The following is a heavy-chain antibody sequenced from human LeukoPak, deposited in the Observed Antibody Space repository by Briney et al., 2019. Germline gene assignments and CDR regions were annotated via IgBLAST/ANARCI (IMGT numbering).Heavy chain of an antibody. CDR1: GYTFTSYY. J-gene: IGHJ6*03. D-gene: IGHD6-13*01. V-gene: IGHV1-46*01. CDR2: INPSGGST. Sequence: ASVKVSCKASGYTFTSYYMHWVRQAPGQGLEWMRIINPSGGSTSYAQKFQGRVTMTRDTSTSTVYMELSSLRSEDTAVYYCARAAAAAGNYYYMDVWGKGTTVTISS. CDR3: ARAAAAAGNYYYMDV.